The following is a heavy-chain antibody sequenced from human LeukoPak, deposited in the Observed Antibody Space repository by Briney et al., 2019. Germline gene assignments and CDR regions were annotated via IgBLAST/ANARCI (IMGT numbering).Heavy chain of an antibody. V-gene: IGHV4-59*01. CDR2: IYYSGST. CDR1: GGSISSYY. Sequence: SETLSLTCTVSGGSISSYYWSWIRQPPGKGLEWIGYIYYSGSTNYNPSLKSRVTISVDTSKNQFSLKLSSVTAADTAVYYCARDRTGRNTAQDDYWGQGTLVTVSS. D-gene: IGHD5-18*01. J-gene: IGHJ4*02. CDR3: ARDRTGRNTAQDDY.